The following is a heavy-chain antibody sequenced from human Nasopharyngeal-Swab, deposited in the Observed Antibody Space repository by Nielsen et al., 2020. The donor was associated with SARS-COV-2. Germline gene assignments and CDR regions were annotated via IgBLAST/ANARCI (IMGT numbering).Heavy chain of an antibody. CDR1: GGTFSSYA. Sequence: SMKVSCKASGGTFSSYAISWVRQAPGQGLEWMGGIIPIFGTANYAQKFQGRVTITADESTSTAYMELSSLRSEDTAVYYCARCLVLGAARYFDYWGQGTLVTVSS. CDR2: IIPIFGTA. J-gene: IGHJ4*02. CDR3: ARCLVLGAARYFDY. V-gene: IGHV1-69*13. D-gene: IGHD6-6*01.